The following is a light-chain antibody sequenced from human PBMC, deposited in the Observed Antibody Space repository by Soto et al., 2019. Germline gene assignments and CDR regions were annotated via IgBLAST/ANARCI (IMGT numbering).Light chain of an antibody. Sequence: DIQMTQSPSTLSASVGDRVTITCRASQSINSWLDWYQQKPGKAPKLLIYAASSLESGVPSRFSGSGSGTDFTLTISSLQPEDFATYYCQQSYTSPITFGQGTKVDI. CDR1: QSINSW. J-gene: IGKJ1*01. CDR2: AAS. CDR3: QQSYTSPIT. V-gene: IGKV1-39*01.